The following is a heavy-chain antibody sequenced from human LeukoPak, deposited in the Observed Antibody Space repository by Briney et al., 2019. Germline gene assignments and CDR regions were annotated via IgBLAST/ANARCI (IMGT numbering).Heavy chain of an antibody. CDR3: VRHDSFIPF. Sequence: GGSLRLSCAASGFTFTNYAMTWVRQAPGKGLEWVSSISDTYSATYYTDSVKGRFTISRDSSKNTVYLQLNNLRAEDTAVYFCVRHDSFIPFWGQGTLVTVSS. CDR1: GFTFTNYA. J-gene: IGHJ4*02. V-gene: IGHV3-23*01. D-gene: IGHD5-18*01. CDR2: ISDTYSAT.